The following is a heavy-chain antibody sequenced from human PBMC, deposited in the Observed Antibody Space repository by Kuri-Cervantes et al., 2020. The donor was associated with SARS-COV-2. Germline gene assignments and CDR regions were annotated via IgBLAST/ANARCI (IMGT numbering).Heavy chain of an antibody. V-gene: IGHV1-69*13. D-gene: IGHD4-23*01. CDR3: ARGGGRLRWSRAYYYYMDV. CDR1: GGTFSRYA. J-gene: IGHJ6*03. CDR2: IIPIFGTA. Sequence: SVKVVCKASGGTFSRYAISWVRQAPGQGLEWMGGIIPIFGTANYAQKFQGRVTITADESTSTAYMELSSLRSEDTAVYYCARGGGRLRWSRAYYYYMDVWGKGTTVTVSS.